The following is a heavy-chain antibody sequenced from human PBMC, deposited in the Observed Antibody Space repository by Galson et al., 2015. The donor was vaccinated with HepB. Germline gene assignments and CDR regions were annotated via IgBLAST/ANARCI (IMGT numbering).Heavy chain of an antibody. CDR1: GFTFSSYA. CDR3: ARVMWFGELYSGWFDP. CDR2: ISYDGSNK. J-gene: IGHJ5*02. Sequence: SLRLSCAASGFTFSSYAMHWVRQAPGKGLEWVAVISYDGSNKYYADSVKGRFTISRDNSKNTLYLQMNSLRAEDTAVYYCARVMWFGELYSGWFDPWGQGTLVTVSS. D-gene: IGHD3-10*01. V-gene: IGHV3-30*14.